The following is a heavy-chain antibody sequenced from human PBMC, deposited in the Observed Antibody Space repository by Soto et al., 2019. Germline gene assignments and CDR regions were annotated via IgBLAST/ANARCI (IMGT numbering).Heavy chain of an antibody. J-gene: IGHJ4*02. CDR3: ATNGSSVVLDS. CDR1: GDTFNIYT. Sequence: ASVKVSCKASGDTFNIYTFNWVRQAPGQGLEWMGGIFAMFGSPHNAEKFQHRPTITADDSTTTVYMELSDLRSEDTAVYYCATNGSSVVLDSWGQGXLVTVYS. V-gene: IGHV1-69*13. D-gene: IGHD3-10*01. CDR2: IFAMFGSP.